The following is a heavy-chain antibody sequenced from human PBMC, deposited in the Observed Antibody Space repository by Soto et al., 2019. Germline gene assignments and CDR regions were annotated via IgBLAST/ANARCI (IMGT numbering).Heavy chain of an antibody. J-gene: IGHJ6*02. D-gene: IGHD3-10*01. CDR1: GGSMTSGDQY. Sequence: SETLSLTCTVTGGSMTSGDQYWTWIRHRPGEGLEWFGYIDHRGSLYYNPSLKSRVSMSVDTSKNQFSLNLSSVTAADTAVYYCARELPQRQGRNMDVWGQGTTVTVYS. V-gene: IGHV4-31*03. CDR2: IDHRGSL. CDR3: ARELPQRQGRNMDV.